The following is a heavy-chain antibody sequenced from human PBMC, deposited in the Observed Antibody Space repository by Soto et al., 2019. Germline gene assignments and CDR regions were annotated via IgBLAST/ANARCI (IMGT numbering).Heavy chain of an antibody. CDR1: GGTFSSYA. J-gene: IGHJ3*02. CDR2: IIPIFGTA. V-gene: IGHV1-69*13. D-gene: IGHD2-15*01. CDR3: ATHCSGGSCHSAGAFDI. Sequence: GASVKVSCKASGGTFSSYAISWVRQAPGQGLEWMGGIIPIFGTANYAQKFQGRVTITADESTSTAYMELSSLRSEDTAVYYCATHCSGGSCHSAGAFDIWGQGTMVTVSS.